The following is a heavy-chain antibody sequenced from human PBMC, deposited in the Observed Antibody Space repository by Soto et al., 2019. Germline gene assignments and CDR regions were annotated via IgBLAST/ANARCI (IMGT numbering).Heavy chain of an antibody. Sequence: QVQLVQSGAEVKKPGASVKVSCKASGYTFTSYGISWVRQAPGQGLEWMGWISAYNGNTNYAQKLQGRVTMTTDTXXSXAYXELTSLRSDDTAVYYCARDQDYGDYVGTYYYGMDVWGQGTTVTVSS. J-gene: IGHJ6*02. CDR1: GYTFTSYG. CDR3: ARDQDYGDYVGTYYYGMDV. D-gene: IGHD4-17*01. CDR2: ISAYNGNT. V-gene: IGHV1-18*01.